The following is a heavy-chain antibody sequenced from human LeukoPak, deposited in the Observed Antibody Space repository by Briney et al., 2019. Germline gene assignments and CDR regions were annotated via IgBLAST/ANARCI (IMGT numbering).Heavy chain of an antibody. J-gene: IGHJ4*02. CDR3: ARDGNSPY. CDR2: IYYSGST. V-gene: IGHV4-39*07. Sequence: PSETLSHTCTVSGGSISSSSYYWGWIRQPPGKGLEWIGSIYYSGSTYYNPSLKSRVTISVDTSKNQFSLKLSSVTAADTAVYYCARDGNSPYWGQGTLVTVSS. CDR1: GGSISSSSYY. D-gene: IGHD2/OR15-2a*01.